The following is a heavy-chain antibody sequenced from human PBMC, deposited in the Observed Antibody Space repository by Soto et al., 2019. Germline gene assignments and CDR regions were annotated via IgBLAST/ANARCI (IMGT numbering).Heavy chain of an antibody. J-gene: IGHJ5*02. CDR2: IYYSGST. CDR3: ARVTMVRGVPDNWFDP. CDR1: GGSISSYY. V-gene: IGHV4-59*01. D-gene: IGHD3-10*01. Sequence: TLSLTCTVSGGSISSYYWSWIRQPPGKGLEWIGYIYYSGSTNYNPSLKSRVTISVDTSKNQFSLKLSSVTAADTAVYYCARVTMVRGVPDNWFDPWGQGTLVTVSS.